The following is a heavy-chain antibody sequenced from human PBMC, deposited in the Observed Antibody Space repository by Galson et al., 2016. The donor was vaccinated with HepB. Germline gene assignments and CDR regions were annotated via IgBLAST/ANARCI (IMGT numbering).Heavy chain of an antibody. CDR1: GFTFSKYG. CDR3: ARDAQQLLRGYYYGMDV. D-gene: IGHD1-1*01. CDR2: IWYDGSSK. Sequence: SLRLSCAASGFTFSKYGMHWVRQAPGKGLEGVAGIWYDGSSKNYADSVKGRFIIFRDNSRNTLYLEMNSLRAEDTAVYYCARDAQQLLRGYYYGMDVWGQGTTVTVSS. V-gene: IGHV3-33*01. J-gene: IGHJ6*01.